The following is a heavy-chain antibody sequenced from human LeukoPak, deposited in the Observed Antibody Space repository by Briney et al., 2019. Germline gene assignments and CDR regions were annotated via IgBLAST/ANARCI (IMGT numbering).Heavy chain of an antibody. CDR3: ARGNNFTMIGY. D-gene: IGHD3-22*01. CDR1: GYSISSGYY. Sequence: SETLSLTCTVSGYSISSGYYWGWIRQPPGKGLEWIGSIYHSGSTYYNPSLKSRVTISVDTSKNQFSLKLSSVTAADTAVYYCARGNNFTMIGYWGQGTLVTVSS. CDR2: IYHSGST. J-gene: IGHJ4*02. V-gene: IGHV4-38-2*02.